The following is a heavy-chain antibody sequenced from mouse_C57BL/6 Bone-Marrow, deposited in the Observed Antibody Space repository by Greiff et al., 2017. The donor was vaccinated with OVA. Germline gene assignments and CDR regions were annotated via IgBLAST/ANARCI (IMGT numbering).Heavy chain of an antibody. V-gene: IGHV1-22*01. CDR3: ARGGYYYGSSYFDY. J-gene: IGHJ2*01. CDR2: INPNNGGT. CDR1: GYTFTDYN. Sequence: EVQLQQSGPELVKPGASVKMSCKASGYTFTDYNMHWVKQSHGQSLEWIGYINPNNGGTSYNQKFKGKATLTVNKSSSTAYMELRSLTSEDSAVYYCARGGYYYGSSYFDYWGQGTTLTVSS. D-gene: IGHD1-1*01.